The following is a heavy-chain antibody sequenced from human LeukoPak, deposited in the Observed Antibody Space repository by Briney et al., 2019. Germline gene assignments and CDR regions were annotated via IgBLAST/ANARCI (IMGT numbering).Heavy chain of an antibody. V-gene: IGHV4-59*01. J-gene: IGHJ5*02. CDR3: ASSSYGDPLGWFDP. D-gene: IGHD4-17*01. Sequence: PSETLSLTCTVSGGSISSYYWSWIRQPPGKGLEWIGYIYYSVSTNYNPSLKSRVTISVDTSKNQFSLKLSSVTAADTAVYYCASSSYGDPLGWFDPWGQGTLVTVSS. CDR2: IYYSVST. CDR1: GGSISSYY.